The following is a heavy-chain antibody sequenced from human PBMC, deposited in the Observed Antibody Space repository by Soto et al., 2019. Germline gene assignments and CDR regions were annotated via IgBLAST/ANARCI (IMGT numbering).Heavy chain of an antibody. CDR3: ARVGFGSGSYTPHYYYYYGMDV. CDR1: GGSISRYY. J-gene: IGHJ6*02. D-gene: IGHD3-10*01. CDR2: IYYSGST. V-gene: IGHV4-59*01. Sequence: SETLSLTCTVSGGSISRYYWSWIRQPPGKGLEWIGYIYYSGSTNYNPSLKSRVTISVDTSKNQFSLKLSSVTAADTAVYYCARVGFGSGSYTPHYYYYYGMDVWGQGTTVTVSS.